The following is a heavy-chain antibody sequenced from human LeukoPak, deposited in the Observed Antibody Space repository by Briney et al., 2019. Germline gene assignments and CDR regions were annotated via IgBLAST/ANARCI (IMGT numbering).Heavy chain of an antibody. Sequence: ASVKVSCKASGYTFTSYYMHWVRQAPGQGLEWMGIINPSGGSTSYAQKFQGRVTMTRDTSTSTVYMELSSLRSEDTAVYYCARPGLYYYGSGSFDYWDQGTLVTVSS. CDR2: INPSGGST. CDR1: GYTFTSYY. CDR3: ARPGLYYYGSGSFDY. J-gene: IGHJ4*02. D-gene: IGHD3-10*01. V-gene: IGHV1-46*01.